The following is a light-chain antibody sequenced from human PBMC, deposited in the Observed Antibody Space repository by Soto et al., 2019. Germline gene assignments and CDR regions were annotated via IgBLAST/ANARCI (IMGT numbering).Light chain of an antibody. V-gene: IGKV3D-15*01. CDR3: QQYSNWPRGT. CDR1: QSVSSN. CDR2: GAS. Sequence: EIVMTQSPATLSVSPGERATLSCRASQSVSSNLAWYQQKPGQAPRLLIFGASTRATGIPARFSGSWSGTEFTLTISSLQSEDFAVYYCQQYSNWPRGTFGQGTKLEI. J-gene: IGKJ2*01.